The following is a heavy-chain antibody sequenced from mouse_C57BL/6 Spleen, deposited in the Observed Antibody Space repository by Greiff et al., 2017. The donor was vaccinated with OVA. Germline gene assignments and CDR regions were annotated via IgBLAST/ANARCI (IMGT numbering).Heavy chain of an antibody. CDR2: IWSDGST. D-gene: IGHD3-2*02. V-gene: IGHV2-6-1*01. CDR1: GFSLPSYG. J-gene: IGHJ3*01. Sequence: VQGVESGPGLVAPSQSLSITCTVSGFSLPSYGVHWVRQPPGKGLEWLVVIWSDGSTTYNSALKSRLSISKDNSKSQVFLKMNSLQTDDTAVYYCARHDSSGYGFAYWGQGTLVTVSA. CDR3: ARHDSSGYGFAY.